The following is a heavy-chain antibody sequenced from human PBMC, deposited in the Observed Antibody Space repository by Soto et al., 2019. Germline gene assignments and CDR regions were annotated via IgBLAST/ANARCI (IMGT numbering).Heavy chain of an antibody. CDR3: ARAGGRHPPGMDV. Sequence: PSETLSLTCTVSGGSISCYYWSGIRQPPGKGLEWIGYIYYSGSTNYSPSLKSRVTISVDTSKNQFSLKLSSVTAADTAVYYCARAGGRHPPGMDVWGQGTTVTVSS. V-gene: IGHV4-59*01. CDR2: IYYSGST. CDR1: GGSISCYY. J-gene: IGHJ6*02. D-gene: IGHD3-10*01.